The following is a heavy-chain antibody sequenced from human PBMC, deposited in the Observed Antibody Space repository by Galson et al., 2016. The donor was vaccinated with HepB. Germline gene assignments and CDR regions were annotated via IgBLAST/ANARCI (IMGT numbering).Heavy chain of an antibody. V-gene: IGHV3-33*03. Sequence: SLRLSCAASGFPFGTYGMHWVRQTPGKGLEWVAGIYHGGNDKFLGNSVKGRFTISRHNSERKVFLQMSSLRPEDTAVYYCASFPYPFSHGGVVDYWGQGTLVTVAS. D-gene: IGHD3-16*01. J-gene: IGHJ4*02. CDR2: IYHGGNDK. CDR1: GFPFGTYG. CDR3: ASFPYPFSHGGVVDY.